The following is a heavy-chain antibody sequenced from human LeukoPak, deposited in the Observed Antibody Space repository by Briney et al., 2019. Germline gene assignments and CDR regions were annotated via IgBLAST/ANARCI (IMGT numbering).Heavy chain of an antibody. Sequence: GGSLRLSCAASGFTFSSYSMNWVRQAPGKGLEWVSSISSSSSYIYYADSVKGRFTISRDNAKNSLYLQMNSLRAENTAVYYCARGHPIAAAGTAVKYWGQGTLVTVSS. CDR1: GFTFSSYS. V-gene: IGHV3-21*01. CDR2: ISSSSSYI. J-gene: IGHJ4*02. D-gene: IGHD6-13*01. CDR3: ARGHPIAAAGTAVKY.